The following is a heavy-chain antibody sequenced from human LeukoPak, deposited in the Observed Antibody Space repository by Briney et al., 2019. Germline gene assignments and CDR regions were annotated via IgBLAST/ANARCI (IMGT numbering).Heavy chain of an antibody. CDR3: ARVFRYCSGGSCYWFDP. D-gene: IGHD2-15*01. J-gene: IGHJ5*02. Sequence: GASVKVPCKASGYTFTGYYMHWVRQAPGQGLEWMGWINPNSGGTNYAQKFQGRVTMTRDTSISTAYMELSRLGSDDTAVYYCARVFRYCSGGSCYWFDPWGQGTLVTVSS. CDR2: INPNSGGT. CDR1: GYTFTGYY. V-gene: IGHV1-2*02.